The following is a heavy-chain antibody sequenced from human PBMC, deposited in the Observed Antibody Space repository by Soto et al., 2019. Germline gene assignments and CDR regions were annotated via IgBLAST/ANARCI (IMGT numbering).Heavy chain of an antibody. CDR3: ARDLLHGDYDY. J-gene: IGHJ4*02. CDR2: IYHSGST. V-gene: IGHV4-38-2*02. Sequence: SETLSLTCAVSGYSISSGYYWGWIRQPPGKVLEWIGSIYHSGSTYYNPSLKSRVTMSVDTSKNQFSLKLSSVTAADTAVYYCARDLLHGDYDYWGQGTLVTVSS. CDR1: GYSISSGYY. D-gene: IGHD4-17*01.